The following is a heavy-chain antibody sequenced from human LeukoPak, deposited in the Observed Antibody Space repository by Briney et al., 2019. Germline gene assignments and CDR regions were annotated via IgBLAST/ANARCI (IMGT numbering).Heavy chain of an antibody. Sequence: SETLSLTCTVSGGSISSSSYYWGWIRQPPGKGLEWIGSIYYSGSTYYNPSLKSRVTISVDTSKNQFSLKLSSVTAADTAVYYCARAGRWLQSNWFDPWGQGTLVTVSS. CDR1: GGSISSSSYY. D-gene: IGHD5-24*01. CDR2: IYYSGST. V-gene: IGHV4-39*07. CDR3: ARAGRWLQSNWFDP. J-gene: IGHJ5*02.